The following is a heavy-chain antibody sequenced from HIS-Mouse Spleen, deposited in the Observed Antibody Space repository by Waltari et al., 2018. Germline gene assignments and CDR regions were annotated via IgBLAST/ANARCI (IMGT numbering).Heavy chain of an antibody. CDR3: ARRYKDIVVVPADYYFDY. CDR2: INHSGST. J-gene: IGHJ4*02. V-gene: IGHV4-34*01. Sequence: QVQLQQWGAGLLKPSETLSLTCAVYGGSFSGYYWSWIRQPPGKGLEWIGEINHSGSTHFNPALKRRVTIAVDTSKNQFSLKRSSGTAADTAVYCCARRYKDIVVVPADYYFDYWGQGTLVTVSS. CDR1: GGSFSGYY. D-gene: IGHD2-2*01.